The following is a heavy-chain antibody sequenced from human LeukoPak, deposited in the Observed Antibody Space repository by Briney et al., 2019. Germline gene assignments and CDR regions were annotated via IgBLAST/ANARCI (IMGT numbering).Heavy chain of an antibody. J-gene: IGHJ4*02. CDR2: ISYDGSNK. D-gene: IGHD3-22*01. CDR3: AKAKDSSGYYPYY. V-gene: IGHV3-30*18. Sequence: GGSLRLSCAASGFTFSSYGMHWVRQAPGKGLEWVAVISYDGSNKYYADSVKGRFTISRDNSKNTLYLQMNGLRAEDTAVYYCAKAKDSSGYYPYYWGQGTLVTVSS. CDR1: GFTFSSYG.